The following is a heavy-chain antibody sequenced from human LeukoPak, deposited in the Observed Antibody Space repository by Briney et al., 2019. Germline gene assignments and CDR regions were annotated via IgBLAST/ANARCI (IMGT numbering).Heavy chain of an antibody. D-gene: IGHD5-18*01. Sequence: GGSLRLSCAASGFTFSSYAMSWVRQAPGKGLEWVSAISGSGGGTYYADSVKGRFTISRDNSKNTLYLQMNSLRAEDTAVYYCAKDGGYSYGFDYWGQGTLVTVSS. J-gene: IGHJ4*02. CDR3: AKDGGYSYGFDY. V-gene: IGHV3-23*01. CDR1: GFTFSSYA. CDR2: ISGSGGGT.